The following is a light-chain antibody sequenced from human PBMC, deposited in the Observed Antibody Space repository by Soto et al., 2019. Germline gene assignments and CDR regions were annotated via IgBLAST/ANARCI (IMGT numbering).Light chain of an antibody. J-gene: IGKJ2*01. Sequence: DIQMTQSPSTLSASVGDRVTITCRASQSISTWLAWYQQKPGKAPKVLIYDASSLESGVPSRFSGSGSGTEFTLTISGLEPEDFAVYYCHQYGLLTRHPFGQGTKLEIK. CDR3: HQYGLLTRHP. CDR2: DAS. CDR1: QSISTW. V-gene: IGKV1-5*01.